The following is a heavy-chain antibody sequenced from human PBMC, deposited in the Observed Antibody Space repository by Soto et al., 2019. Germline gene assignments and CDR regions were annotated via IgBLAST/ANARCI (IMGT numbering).Heavy chain of an antibody. Sequence: ASVKVSCKASGYTFTSYYMHWVRQAPGQGLEWMGIINPSGGSTSYAQKFQGRVTMTRNTSTITAYMELSSLRSEDTAVYYCARGVFGAAAGEYYFDYWGQGTLVTVSS. CDR3: ARGVFGAAAGEYYFDY. D-gene: IGHD6-13*01. CDR1: GYTFTSYY. J-gene: IGHJ4*02. V-gene: IGHV1-46*01. CDR2: INPSGGST.